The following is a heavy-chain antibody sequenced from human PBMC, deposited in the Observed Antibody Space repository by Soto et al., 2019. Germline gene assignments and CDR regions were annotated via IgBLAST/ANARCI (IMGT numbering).Heavy chain of an antibody. CDR1: GYTFTYRY. V-gene: IGHV1-45*02. CDR3: ASQPGTVVVAATDYYYYYGMDV. CDR2: ITPFHGNT. D-gene: IGHD2-15*01. J-gene: IGHJ6*02. Sequence: SVKVSCKASGYTFTYRYLHWVRQAPGQALAWMGWITPFHGNTNYAQKFQDRVTITRDRSMSTAYMELSSLRSEDTAMYYCASQPGTVVVAATDYYYYYGMDVWGQGTTVTVSS.